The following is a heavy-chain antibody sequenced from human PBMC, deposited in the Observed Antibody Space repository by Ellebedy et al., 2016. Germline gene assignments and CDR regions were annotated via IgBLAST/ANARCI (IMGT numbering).Heavy chain of an antibody. V-gene: IGHV3-21*01. Sequence: GGSLRLSXAPSGFTFSVAGMNWRRLGQGKGLEWVATIVFSGTATDYSDSLKGRFIISRDNAKNSLFLQMSSLRVEDTAVYYCARDGSEWSRDYWGQGTLVTVSS. D-gene: IGHD3-3*01. CDR2: IVFSGTAT. CDR3: ARDGSEWSRDY. J-gene: IGHJ4*02. CDR1: GFTFSVAG.